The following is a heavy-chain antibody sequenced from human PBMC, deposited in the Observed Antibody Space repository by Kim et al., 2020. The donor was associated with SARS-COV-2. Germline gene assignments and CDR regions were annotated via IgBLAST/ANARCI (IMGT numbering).Heavy chain of an antibody. CDR3: ARGLLGIPAALDY. Sequence: NYHPSLKSRVTMSLDTTKNQFSLKLTSVTTEDTAVYYCARGLLGIPAALDYWGQGALVTVSS. J-gene: IGHJ4*02. V-gene: IGHV4-59*09. D-gene: IGHD2-2*01.